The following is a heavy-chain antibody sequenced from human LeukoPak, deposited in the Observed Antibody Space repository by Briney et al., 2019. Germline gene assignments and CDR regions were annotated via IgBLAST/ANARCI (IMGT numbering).Heavy chain of an antibody. CDR2: IYHSGST. CDR1: GGSISSSNW. D-gene: IGHD3-22*01. V-gene: IGHV4-4*02. J-gene: IGHJ4*02. Sequence: SETLSFTCAVSGGSISSSNWWSWVRQPPGKGLEWIGEIYHSGSTNYNPSLKSRVTISVDTSKNQFSLKLSSVTAADTAVYYCASYDSSGLTDYWAREPWSPSPQ. CDR3: ASYDSSGLTDY.